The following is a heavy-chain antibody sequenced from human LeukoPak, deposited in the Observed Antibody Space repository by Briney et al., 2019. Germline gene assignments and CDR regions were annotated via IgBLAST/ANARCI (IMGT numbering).Heavy chain of an antibody. CDR1: GFTFSSYN. V-gene: IGHV3-66*01. CDR2: IYSGGST. Sequence: GGSLRLSCAASGFTFSSYNMNWVRQAPGKGLEWVSVIYSGGSTYYADSVKGRFTISRDNSKNTLYLQMNSLRAEDTAVYYCARDWASLLWGQGTLVTVSS. J-gene: IGHJ4*02. CDR3: ARDWASLL. D-gene: IGHD3-16*02.